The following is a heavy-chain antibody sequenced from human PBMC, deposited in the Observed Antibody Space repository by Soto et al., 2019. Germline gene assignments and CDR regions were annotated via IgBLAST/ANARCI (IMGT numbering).Heavy chain of an antibody. V-gene: IGHV4-59*01. Sequence: SETLSLTCAVSGGSINTYYWSWVRQPPGKGLEWIGNIHHSGSTNYNPSLNSRVTISIDTSKNKLSLWLNSVTAADTAVYYCARDQDYSGNSEYQYYFDYWGQGTLVTVSS. CDR3: ARDQDYSGNSEYQYYFDY. CDR2: IHHSGST. CDR1: GGSINTYY. D-gene: IGHD4-4*01. J-gene: IGHJ4*02.